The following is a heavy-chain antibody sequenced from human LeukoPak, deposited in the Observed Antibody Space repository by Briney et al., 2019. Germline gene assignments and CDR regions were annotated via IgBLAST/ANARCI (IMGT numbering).Heavy chain of an antibody. V-gene: IGHV4-59*01. CDR2: FYYSGST. CDR3: ARDPGRGTTNPFDY. J-gene: IGHJ4*02. Sequence: PSETLSLTCTVSGGSISSYYWSWIRQPPGKGLEWIGYFYYSGSTNYNPSLKSRVTISVDTSKNQFSLKLSSATAADTAVYYCARDPGRGTTNPFDYWGQGTLVTVSS. D-gene: IGHD1-14*01. CDR1: GGSISSYY.